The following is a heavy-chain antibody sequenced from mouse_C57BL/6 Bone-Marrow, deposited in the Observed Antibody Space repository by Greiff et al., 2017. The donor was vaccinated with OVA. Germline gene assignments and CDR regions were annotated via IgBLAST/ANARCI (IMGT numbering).Heavy chain of an antibody. V-gene: IGHV1-19*01. CDR3: ARSGRAYAMDY. D-gene: IGHD3-1*01. CDR1: GYTFTDYY. J-gene: IGHJ4*01. CDR2: INPYNGGT. Sequence: EVKLQESGPVLVKPGASVKMSCKASGYTFTDYYMNWVKQSHGKSLEWIGVINPYNGGTSYNQKFKGKATLTVDKSSSTAYMELNSLTSEDSAVYYCARSGRAYAMDYWGQGTSVTVSS.